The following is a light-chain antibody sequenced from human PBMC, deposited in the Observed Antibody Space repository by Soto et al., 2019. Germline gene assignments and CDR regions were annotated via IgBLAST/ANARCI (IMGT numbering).Light chain of an antibody. J-gene: IGKJ2*01. CDR1: QNLLHSNGYNF. CDR3: MQALQTPYI. V-gene: IGKV2-28*01. Sequence: DLVMTQSPLSLPVTPGEPASISCRSSQNLLHSNGYNFLDWYLQKPGQSPQLLIYLGSNRASGVPDRFSGSGSGTDFTLKISRVEAEDVGVYYCMQALQTPYIFGQGTKLEIK. CDR2: LGS.